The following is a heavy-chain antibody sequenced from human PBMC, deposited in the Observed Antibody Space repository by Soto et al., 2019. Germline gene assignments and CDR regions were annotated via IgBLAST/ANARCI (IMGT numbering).Heavy chain of an antibody. CDR1: GGSISSGGYS. CDR3: AREYSSDGMDV. Sequence: QLQLQESGSGLVKPSQTLSLTCAVSGGSISSGGYSWNWIRQPPGKGLEWIGYIYHSGSTYYSPSLKRRVTISVDRSKNQFSLNLRSVTAADTAVYYCAREYSSDGMDVWGQGTTVTVSS. V-gene: IGHV4-30-2*01. J-gene: IGHJ6*02. D-gene: IGHD5-18*01. CDR2: IYHSGST.